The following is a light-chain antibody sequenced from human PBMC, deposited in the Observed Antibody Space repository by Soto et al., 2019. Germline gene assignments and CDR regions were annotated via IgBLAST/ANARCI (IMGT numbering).Light chain of an antibody. J-gene: IGLJ3*02. V-gene: IGLV2-14*01. Sequence: QSALTQPASVSGSPGQSIAISCTGTSSDVGGYNYVSWYQQHPGKAPKLMIYDVSNQPSGVSSRFSGSKSGNTASLTISGLQAEDEADYYCSSYTSSSTRVFGGGTKLTVL. CDR2: DVS. CDR3: SSYTSSSTRV. CDR1: SSDVGGYNY.